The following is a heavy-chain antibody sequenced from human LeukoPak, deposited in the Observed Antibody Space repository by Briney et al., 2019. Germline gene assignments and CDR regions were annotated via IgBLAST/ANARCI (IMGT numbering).Heavy chain of an antibody. Sequence: GGSLRLSCEASGFTFSSYGIHWVRQAPGKGLEWVAFISYDGSNKYHADSVKGRFTISRDNSKNTLYLQMNSLRAEDTAVYYCAKVDCSGGSCYTVRNNWLDPWGQGTLVTVSS. CDR2: ISYDGSNK. CDR1: GFTFSSYG. V-gene: IGHV3-30*02. J-gene: IGHJ5*02. CDR3: AKVDCSGGSCYTVRNNWLDP. D-gene: IGHD2-15*01.